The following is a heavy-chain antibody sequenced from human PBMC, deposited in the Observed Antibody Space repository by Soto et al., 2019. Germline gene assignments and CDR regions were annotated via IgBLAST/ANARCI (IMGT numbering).Heavy chain of an antibody. J-gene: IGHJ6*02. CDR2: ISSSSSYI. CDR1: GFTFSSYS. CDR3: ARDGDDTIFGVVTYFGXYV. D-gene: IGHD3-3*01. Sequence: GGSLRLSFAASGFTFSSYSMNWVRQAPGKGLEGVSSISSSSSYIYYADSVKVRFTISRDNDKNSLYLQMNSLRAEDTAVYYCARDGDDTIFGVVTYFGXYVWGQWTTVTXS. V-gene: IGHV3-21*01.